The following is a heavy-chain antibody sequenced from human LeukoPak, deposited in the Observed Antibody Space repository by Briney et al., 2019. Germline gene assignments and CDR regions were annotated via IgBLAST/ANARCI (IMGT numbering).Heavy chain of an antibody. CDR2: ISWNSGSI. CDR3: ASQDFWSGYYYYGMDV. D-gene: IGHD3-3*01. J-gene: IGHJ6*02. V-gene: IGHV3-9*01. CDR1: GFTFDDYA. Sequence: GGSLRLSCAASGFTFDDYAMHWVRQAPGKGLEWVSGISWNSGSIGYADSVKGRFTISRDNAKNSLYLQMNSLRAEDTAVYYCASQDFWSGYYYYGMDVWGQGTTVTVSS.